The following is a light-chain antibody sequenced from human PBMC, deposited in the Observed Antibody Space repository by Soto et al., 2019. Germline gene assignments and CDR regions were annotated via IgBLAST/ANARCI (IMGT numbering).Light chain of an antibody. V-gene: IGKV3-20*01. CDR1: QSVGINY. CDR3: QHYAGSPWT. Sequence: MTQSPGTLSLSPGERATLSCRASQSVGINYLAWYQQKPGQAPRLLMYGASSRATGIPDRFSGSGSGTDFTLTISRLEPEDFAVYYCQHYAGSPWTFGQGTKVDIK. CDR2: GAS. J-gene: IGKJ1*01.